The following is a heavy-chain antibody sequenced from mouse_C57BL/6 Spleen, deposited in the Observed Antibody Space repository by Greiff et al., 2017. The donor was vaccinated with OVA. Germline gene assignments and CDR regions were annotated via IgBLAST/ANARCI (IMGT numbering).Heavy chain of an antibody. V-gene: IGHV14-4*01. Sequence: VQLQQSGAEIVRPGASVKLSCTASGFNIKDDYMHWVKQRPEQGLEWIGWIDPENGDTEYASKFQGKATITADTSSNTAYLQLSSLTSEDTAVYYCTRGLLRYYFDYWGQGTTLTVSS. CDR1: GFNIKDDY. CDR3: TRGLLRYYFDY. D-gene: IGHD2-3*01. CDR2: IDPENGDT. J-gene: IGHJ2*01.